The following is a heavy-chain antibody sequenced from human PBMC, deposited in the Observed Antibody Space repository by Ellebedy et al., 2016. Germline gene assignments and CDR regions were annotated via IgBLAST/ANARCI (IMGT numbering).Heavy chain of an antibody. CDR1: GDSIGSGAYY. J-gene: IGHJ6*02. Sequence: SETLSLTXTVSGDSIGSGAYYWSWIRQHPGKGLEWIGYIYYSGSAYYNPSLKSRVTISVDMSKNQFSLRLSSVTAADKAVYYCARDSASCSGGSCYYYYGVDVWGQGTTVTVSS. D-gene: IGHD2-15*01. CDR3: ARDSASCSGGSCYYYYGVDV. V-gene: IGHV4-31*03. CDR2: IYYSGSA.